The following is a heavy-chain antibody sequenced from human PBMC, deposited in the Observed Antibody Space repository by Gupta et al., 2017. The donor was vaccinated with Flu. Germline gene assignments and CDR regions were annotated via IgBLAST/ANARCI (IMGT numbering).Heavy chain of an antibody. V-gene: IGHV1-2*02. J-gene: IGHJ3*01. CDR1: GYTFSDYN. CDR2: ISPESGGS. D-gene: IGHD2-21*01. CDR3: ARELVATGALDAFDV. Sequence: QVQLVQSGAEVKKPGASVKVSCKASGYTFSDYNIHWLRQAPGHGLEWLAWISPESGGSNYIQNFRGRVTLTRDTSITTAYLELSSLGSDDAAVYFCARELVATGALDAFDVWGQGTLVAVSS.